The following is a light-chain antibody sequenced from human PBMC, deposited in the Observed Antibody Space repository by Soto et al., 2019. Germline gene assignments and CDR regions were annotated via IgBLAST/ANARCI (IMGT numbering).Light chain of an antibody. CDR3: QSYDHTLSRSL. J-gene: IGLJ3*02. CDR1: YSNIGAGYD. Sequence: QSVLTQPPSVSGAPGQGVTISCAGTYSNIGAGYDVHWYQQIPGTAPKLLIHRNTLRSSGVPDRFSGSKSGTSASLAITGLQAEDEADYYCQSYDHTLSRSLFGGGTKLIVL. V-gene: IGLV1-40*01. CDR2: RNT.